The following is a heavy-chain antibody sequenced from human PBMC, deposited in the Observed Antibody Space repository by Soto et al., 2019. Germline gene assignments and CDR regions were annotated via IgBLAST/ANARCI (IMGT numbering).Heavy chain of an antibody. V-gene: IGHV3-23*01. CDR1: GFTFSSYA. CDR2: ISGSGGST. Sequence: GGSLRLSCAASGFTFSSYAMSWVRQAPGKGLEWVSAISGSGGSTYYADSVKGRFTISRDNSKNTLYLQMNSLRAEDTAVYYCAKVRKRSADYYYYGMDVWGQGTTVTVSS. J-gene: IGHJ6*02. CDR3: AKVRKRSADYYYYGMDV. D-gene: IGHD4-17*01.